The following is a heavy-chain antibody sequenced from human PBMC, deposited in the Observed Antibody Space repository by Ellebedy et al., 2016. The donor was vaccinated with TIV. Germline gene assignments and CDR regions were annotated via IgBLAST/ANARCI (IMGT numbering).Heavy chain of an antibody. V-gene: IGHV4-39*01. D-gene: IGHD3-22*01. CDR3: ARVLMSVYSSGYPVY. CDR2: VDYSGST. CDR1: GGSISSSSYY. J-gene: IGHJ4*02. Sequence: MPSETLSLTCTVSGGSISSSSYYWGWIRQPPGKGLEWIGSVDYSGSTYYNPSLKSRVTISVDTSKNQFSLKLSSVTAADTAVYYCARVLMSVYSSGYPVYWGQGTLVTVSS.